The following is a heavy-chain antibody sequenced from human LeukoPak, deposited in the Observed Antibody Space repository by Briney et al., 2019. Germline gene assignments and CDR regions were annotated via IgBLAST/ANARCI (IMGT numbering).Heavy chain of an antibody. J-gene: IGHJ4*02. Sequence: SVKVSCKVSGGSLSCYIMDWLRQAPGQGLEWMGLINTGLKTTNSAQKFQGRVTITAEESTNTAYMELTRLTSDDTAVYYGARVMRERHQFDSWGQGTLVIVAS. V-gene: IGHV1-69*08. CDR2: INTGLKTT. CDR1: GGSLSCYI. D-gene: IGHD1-26*01. CDR3: ARVMRERHQFDS.